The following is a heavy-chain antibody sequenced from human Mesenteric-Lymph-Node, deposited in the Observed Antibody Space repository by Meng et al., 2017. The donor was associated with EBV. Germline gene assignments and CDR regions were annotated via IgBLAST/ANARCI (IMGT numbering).Heavy chain of an antibody. J-gene: IGHJ4*02. D-gene: IGHD2-2*02. CDR1: GGSFNYYS. Sequence: VELPQWGAGVFQPSVTLSLTCAVYGGSFNYYSWTWIRQPPGKVLELIGEIDHSGSNNYNPSLKSRVTMAVDTSKNQFSLKLASVTAADTAVYYCARVDYTKSLPFDYWGRGTLVTVSS. CDR3: ARVDYTKSLPFDY. V-gene: IGHV4-34*01. CDR2: IDHSGSN.